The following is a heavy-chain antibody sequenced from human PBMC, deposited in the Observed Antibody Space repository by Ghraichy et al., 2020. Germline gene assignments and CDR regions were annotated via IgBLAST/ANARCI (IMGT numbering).Heavy chain of an antibody. J-gene: IGHJ6*03. D-gene: IGHD6-19*01. CDR3: ARGGRYSSTSATYYYYYMDV. CDR2: ISGYNGNR. V-gene: IGHV1-18*01. CDR1: GYTFSSFG. Sequence: ASVKVSCKASGYTFSSFGISWVRQAPGQGLEWMGYISGYNGNRKYAQKFQGRVTMTIDTSTSTAYMELRSLRSDDTAVYYCARGGRYSSTSATYYYYYMDVWGEGTTVTVSS.